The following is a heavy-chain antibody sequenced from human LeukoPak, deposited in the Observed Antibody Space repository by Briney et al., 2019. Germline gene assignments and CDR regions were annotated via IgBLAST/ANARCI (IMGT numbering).Heavy chain of an antibody. J-gene: IGHJ4*02. D-gene: IGHD4-17*01. CDR1: GGSISSGGYS. CDR3: ARDRGVTIYDY. Sequence: SQTLSLTCAVSGGSISSGGYSWSWIRQPPGKGLEWIEYIYYSGSTYYNPSLKSRVTISVDTSKNQFSLKLSSVTAADTAVYYCARDRGVTIYDYWGQGTLVTVSS. CDR2: IYYSGST. V-gene: IGHV4-30-4*07.